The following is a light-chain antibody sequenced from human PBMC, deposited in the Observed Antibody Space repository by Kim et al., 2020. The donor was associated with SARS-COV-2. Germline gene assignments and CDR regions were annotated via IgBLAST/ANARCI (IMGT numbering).Light chain of an antibody. CDR3: QQAKSFPWT. CDR1: QDIRNF. V-gene: IGKV1-12*01. J-gene: IGKJ1*01. Sequence: DIQMTQSPSSVSASVGDRVTLTCRAGQDIRNFLAWYQQKPGRAPKLLVSVTSSLQSGVPSRFSGSGSGTDFTLTISNLQPEDFATYYCQQAKSFPWTFGQGTKVDIK. CDR2: VTS.